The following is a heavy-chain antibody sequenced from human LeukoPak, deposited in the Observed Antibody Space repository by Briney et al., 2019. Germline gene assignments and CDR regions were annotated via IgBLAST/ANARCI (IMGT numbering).Heavy chain of an antibody. Sequence: SQTLSLTCAICVGSVSSKSAAWKWMRQSPSRGRECRGRTYNRSKWYNEYAASVKSRITIKPNTSTNQFSLQLNSVTPEDTAVYYCARLATKEGRDYWGQGTLVTVSS. CDR2: TYNRSKWYN. CDR3: ARLATKEGRDY. J-gene: IGHJ4*02. D-gene: IGHD1-1*01. CDR1: VGSVSSKSAA. V-gene: IGHV6-1*01.